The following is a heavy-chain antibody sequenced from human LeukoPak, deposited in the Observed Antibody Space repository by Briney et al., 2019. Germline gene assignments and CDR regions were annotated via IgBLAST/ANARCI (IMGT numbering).Heavy chain of an antibody. CDR2: IYTSGST. V-gene: IGHV4-4*07. CDR1: GGSISSYY. D-gene: IGHD6-13*01. Sequence: SETLSLTCTVSGGSISSYYWSWIRQPAGKGLEWIGRIYTSGSTNYNPSLKSRVTMSVDTSKNQFSLKLSSVTAADTAVYYCAREGSSSSWQNWFDPWGQGTLVTVSS. J-gene: IGHJ5*02. CDR3: AREGSSSSWQNWFDP.